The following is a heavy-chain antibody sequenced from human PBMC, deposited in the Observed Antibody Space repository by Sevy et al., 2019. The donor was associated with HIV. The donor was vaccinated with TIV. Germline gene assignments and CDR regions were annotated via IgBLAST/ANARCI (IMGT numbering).Heavy chain of an antibody. CDR1: GFTFTNAW. CDR3: TTDREYGDYKGGFDY. J-gene: IGHJ4*02. V-gene: IGHV3-15*01. Sequence: GGSLRLSCAVSGFTFTNAWMGWVRQAPGKGLEWVGRIRSNTDGGTTDYATPLKGRLTMSREESKNTLYLQMKILKRADTAVYYCTTDREYGDYKGGFDYWGQGTLVTVSS. CDR2: IRSNTDGGTT. D-gene: IGHD4-17*01.